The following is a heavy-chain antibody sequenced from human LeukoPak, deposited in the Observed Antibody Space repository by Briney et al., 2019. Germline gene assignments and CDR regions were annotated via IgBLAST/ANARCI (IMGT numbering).Heavy chain of an antibody. Sequence: SETLSLTCAVYGGSFSGYSWSCIRQPPGKGLEWSGEINHSGSTNYNPSLKSRVTISVDTSKNQCSLKLSSVTASDTASYYCYSAHGDYWGQGNLVTVSS. D-gene: IGHD2-21*01. CDR3: YSAHGDY. V-gene: IGHV4-34*01. CDR1: GGSFSGYS. J-gene: IGHJ4*02. CDR2: INHSGST.